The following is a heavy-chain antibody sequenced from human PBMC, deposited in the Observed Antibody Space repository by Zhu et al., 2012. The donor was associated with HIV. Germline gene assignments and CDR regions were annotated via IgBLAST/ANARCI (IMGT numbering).Heavy chain of an antibody. Sequence: QVQLQESGPRLVRPSETLSLTCTVSGGSTSSHFWTWIRQPPGKGLEWIGNVYFSGSTKYNPSLESRVTISIDMSKNHFSLELTSVTAADTAVYYCARDRDYDILSGAFDSWGQGTLVTVSS. CDR1: GGSTSSHF. CDR3: ARDRDYDILSGAFDS. V-gene: IGHV4-59*11. CDR2: VYFSGST. J-gene: IGHJ5*01. D-gene: IGHD3-9*01.